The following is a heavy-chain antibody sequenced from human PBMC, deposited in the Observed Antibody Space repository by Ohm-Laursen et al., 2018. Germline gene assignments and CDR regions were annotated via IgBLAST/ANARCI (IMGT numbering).Heavy chain of an antibody. CDR2: ISRSGDST. CDR3: VKGPGGYRYGDY. D-gene: IGHD5-18*01. Sequence: SLRLSCTASGFTFDDYGMSWVRQAPGKGLEWVSAISRSGDSTYYADSVKGRFTISRDNSKNTLYLQMNSLRAEDTAVYSCVKGPGGYRYGDYWGQGTLVTVSS. J-gene: IGHJ4*02. CDR1: GFTFDDYG. V-gene: IGHV3-23*01.